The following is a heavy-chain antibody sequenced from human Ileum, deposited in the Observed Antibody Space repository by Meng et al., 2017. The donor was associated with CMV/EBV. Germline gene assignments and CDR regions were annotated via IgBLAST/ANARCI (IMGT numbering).Heavy chain of an antibody. D-gene: IGHD2-15*01. CDR3: VREYIVVFDY. V-gene: IGHV3-7*01. Sequence: GGSLRLSCAVSGFTYSNFWMSWVRQSPGMGLEWVANIKQDGSATYYADSVKGRFTISRDNAKNSLYLQMDNLRADDTALYYCVREYIVVFDYWGQGTLVTFSS. CDR2: IKQDGSAT. J-gene: IGHJ4*02. CDR1: GFTYSNFW.